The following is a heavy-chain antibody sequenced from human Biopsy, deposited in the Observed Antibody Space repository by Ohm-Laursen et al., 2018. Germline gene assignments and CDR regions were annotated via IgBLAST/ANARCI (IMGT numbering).Heavy chain of an antibody. CDR3: ARDGGHSGWYEGGMDV. CDR1: GGAITSYY. V-gene: IGHV4-59*01. J-gene: IGHJ6*02. Sequence: SQTLSLTCTVSGGAITSYYWSWTRQPPGKGLEWIGYVSYSGNADYNPSLKSRVTISLDKSTNQLSLKLRSVTAADTAVYYCARDGGHSGWYEGGMDVWGQGTTVTVPS. D-gene: IGHD6-19*01. CDR2: VSYSGNA.